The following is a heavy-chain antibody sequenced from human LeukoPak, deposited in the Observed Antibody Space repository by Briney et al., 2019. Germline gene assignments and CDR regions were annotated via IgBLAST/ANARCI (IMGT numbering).Heavy chain of an antibody. CDR2: ISSSGSTI. CDR3: ARTTTMATLVH. J-gene: IGHJ5*02. CDR1: GFTFSSYE. Sequence: GGSLRLSCAASGFTFSSYEMNWVRQAPGKGLEWISYISSSGSTIYYADSVKGRFTISRDSAKNSLYLQMNSLRAEDTAVYYCARTTTMATLVHWGQGTLVTVSS. D-gene: IGHD5-24*01. V-gene: IGHV3-48*03.